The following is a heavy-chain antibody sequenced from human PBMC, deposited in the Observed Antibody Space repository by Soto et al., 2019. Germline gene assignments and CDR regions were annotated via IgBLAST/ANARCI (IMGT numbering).Heavy chain of an antibody. CDR3: TWQWLVLGAFDI. D-gene: IGHD6-19*01. Sequence: ASVKVSCKASGYTFTSYAMHWVRQAPGQRLEWMGWINAGNGNTKYSQKFQGRVTITRDTSASTAYMELSSLRSEDTAVYYCTWQWLVLGAFDIWGQGTMVTVSS. J-gene: IGHJ3*02. CDR1: GYTFTSYA. CDR2: INAGNGNT. V-gene: IGHV1-3*01.